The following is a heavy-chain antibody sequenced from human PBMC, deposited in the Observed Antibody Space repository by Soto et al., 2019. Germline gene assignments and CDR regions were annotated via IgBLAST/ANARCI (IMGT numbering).Heavy chain of an antibody. CDR2: IYYSGST. CDR1: GGSISSSSYY. V-gene: IGHV4-39*02. Sequence: SETLSLTCTVSGGSISSSSYYWGWIRQPPGKGLEWIGSIYYSGSTYYNPSLKSRVTISVDTSKNQFSLKLSSVTAADTAVYYCARECPESVVVIRAHFDYWGQGTLVTVSS. J-gene: IGHJ4*02. D-gene: IGHD3-22*01. CDR3: ARECPESVVVIRAHFDY.